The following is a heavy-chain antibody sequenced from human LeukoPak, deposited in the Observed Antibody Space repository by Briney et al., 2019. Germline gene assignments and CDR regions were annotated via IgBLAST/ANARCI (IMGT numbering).Heavy chain of an antibody. Sequence: PSETLSLTCTVSGGSISSYYWSWIRQPAGRGLEWIGRIYTSGSTNYNPSLKSRVTISVDKSKNQFSLKLSSVTAADTAVYYCARLMVYATNWFDPWGRGTLVTVSS. J-gene: IGHJ5*02. CDR2: IYTSGST. CDR3: ARLMVYATNWFDP. D-gene: IGHD2-8*01. V-gene: IGHV4-4*07. CDR1: GGSISSYY.